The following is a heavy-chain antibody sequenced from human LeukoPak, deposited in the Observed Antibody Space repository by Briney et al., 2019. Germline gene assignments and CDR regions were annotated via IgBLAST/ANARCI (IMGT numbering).Heavy chain of an antibody. J-gene: IGHJ4*02. CDR1: GFTVSSNY. Sequence: PGGSLRLSCAASGFTVSSNYMSWVRQAPGKGLEWVSVIYSGGSTYYADSVKGRFTISRDNSKNTLYLQMNSLRSEDTAVYYCARDHGSDGSGWYNYFDYWGQGTLVTVSS. CDR2: IYSGGST. V-gene: IGHV3-53*05. CDR3: ARDHGSDGSGWYNYFDY. D-gene: IGHD6-19*01.